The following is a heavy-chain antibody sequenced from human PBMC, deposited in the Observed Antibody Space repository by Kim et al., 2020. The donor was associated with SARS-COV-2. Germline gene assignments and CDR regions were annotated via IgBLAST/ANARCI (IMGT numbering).Heavy chain of an antibody. CDR2: IDTDNDNT. Sequence: ASVKVSCTASGYTFTDYGFTWVRQAPGHGLEWMGWIDTDNDNTKYAQNLQGRVTLTSDTSTRTAYMELMSLRSDDTAMYYCARGHYGKIVGEYWGQGTLVIVST. D-gene: IGHD1-26*01. J-gene: IGHJ4*02. V-gene: IGHV1-18*01. CDR1: GYTFTDYG. CDR3: ARGHYGKIVGEY.